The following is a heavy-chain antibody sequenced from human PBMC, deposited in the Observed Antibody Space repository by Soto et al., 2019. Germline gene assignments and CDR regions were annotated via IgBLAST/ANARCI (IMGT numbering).Heavy chain of an antibody. CDR1: GFTFRSYS. CDR3: AGSSSSFDY. J-gene: IGHJ4*02. V-gene: IGHV3-48*01. D-gene: IGHD6-13*01. Sequence: GGPLRLSSAASGFTFRSYSMNWVRQAPGKGLEWVSYISSSSSTIYYADSVKGRFTISRDNAKNSLYLQMNSLRAEDTAVYYCAGSSSSFDYWGQGTLVTVSS. CDR2: ISSSSSTI.